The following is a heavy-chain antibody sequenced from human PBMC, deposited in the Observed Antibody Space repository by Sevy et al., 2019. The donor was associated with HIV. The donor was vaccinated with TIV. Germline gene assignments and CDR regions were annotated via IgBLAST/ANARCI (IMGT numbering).Heavy chain of an antibody. Sequence: GGSLRLSCAASGFTFSDYYMSWIRQAPGKGLEWVSYISSSGSTIYYEDSVKGRFNISRDNAKNSLYLQMNSLRAEDTAVYYCATPGVRGVIITKGYYYYGMDVWGQGTTVTVSS. D-gene: IGHD3-10*01. CDR2: ISSSGSTI. V-gene: IGHV3-11*01. J-gene: IGHJ6*02. CDR1: GFTFSDYY. CDR3: ATPGVRGVIITKGYYYYGMDV.